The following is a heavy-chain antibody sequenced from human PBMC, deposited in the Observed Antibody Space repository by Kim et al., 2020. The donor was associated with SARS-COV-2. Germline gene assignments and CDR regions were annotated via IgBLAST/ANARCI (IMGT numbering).Heavy chain of an antibody. V-gene: IGHV1-24*01. Sequence: ASVKVSCKVSGYTLTELSMHWVRQAPGKGLEWMGGFDPEDGETIYAQKFQGRVTMTEDTSTDTAYMELSSLRSEDTAVYYCATVEGYFDWLLGNAFDIWGQGTMVTVSS. D-gene: IGHD3-9*01. CDR3: ATVEGYFDWLLGNAFDI. CDR1: GYTLTELS. CDR2: FDPEDGET. J-gene: IGHJ3*02.